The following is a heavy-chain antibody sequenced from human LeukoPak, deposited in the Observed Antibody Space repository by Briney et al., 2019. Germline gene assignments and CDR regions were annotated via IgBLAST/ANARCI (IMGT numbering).Heavy chain of an antibody. D-gene: IGHD1-26*01. Sequence: PSETLSLTCAVSGGSISSSNWWSWVRQPPGKGLEWIGEIYHSGSTNYNPSLKSRVTISVDKSKNQFSLKLSSVTAADTAVYYCARFADYYSLGYYYYMDVWGKGTTVTISS. CDR1: GGSISSSNW. V-gene: IGHV4-4*02. CDR2: IYHSGST. CDR3: ARFADYYSLGYYYYMDV. J-gene: IGHJ6*03.